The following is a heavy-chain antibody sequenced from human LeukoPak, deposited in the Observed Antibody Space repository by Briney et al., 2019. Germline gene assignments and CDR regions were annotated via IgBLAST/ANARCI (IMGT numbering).Heavy chain of an antibody. D-gene: IGHD3-10*01. CDR2: INHSGST. CDR1: GGSFSGYY. Sequence: SETLSLTCAVYGGSFSGYYWSWIRQPPGKGLEWIGEINHSGSTNYNPSLKSRVTISVDTSKNQFSPKLSSVTAADTAVYYCARGVWFGESRGFDYWGQGTLVTVSS. V-gene: IGHV4-34*01. J-gene: IGHJ4*02. CDR3: ARGVWFGESRGFDY.